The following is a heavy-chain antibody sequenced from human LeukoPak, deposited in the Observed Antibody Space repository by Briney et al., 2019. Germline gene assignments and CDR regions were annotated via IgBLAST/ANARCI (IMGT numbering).Heavy chain of an antibody. CDR1: GFTFSSYL. CDR3: ARVSKYQLSFDY. CDR2: INSDVSIT. J-gene: IGHJ4*02. Sequence: EGSLRLSCAASGFTFSSYLMHWVRQAPGKGLVWVSRINSDVSITIYADSVYGRFTSSRDNAKTTLYLQMNSVRAEDTAVYYCARVSKYQLSFDYWGQGTLVTVSS. V-gene: IGHV3-74*01. D-gene: IGHD2-2*01.